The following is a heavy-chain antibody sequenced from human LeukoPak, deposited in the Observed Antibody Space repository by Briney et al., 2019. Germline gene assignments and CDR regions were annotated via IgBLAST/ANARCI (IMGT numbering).Heavy chain of an antibody. CDR3: ARGLVRVVTYYYYYMDV. CDR2: IFPMLGRG. D-gene: IGHD3-22*01. Sequence: ASVKVSCKASGGTFRTTGISWLRQAPGQGPEWLGGIFPMLGRGNYPQRFQGRVTITADESTKTVYMELSGLRSEDTAVYYCARGLVRVVTYYYYYMDVWGKGTTVTVSS. V-gene: IGHV1-69*13. CDR1: GGTFRTTG. J-gene: IGHJ6*03.